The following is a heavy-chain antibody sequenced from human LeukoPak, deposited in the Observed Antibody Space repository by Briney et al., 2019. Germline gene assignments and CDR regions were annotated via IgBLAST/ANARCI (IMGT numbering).Heavy chain of an antibody. D-gene: IGHD3-3*01. V-gene: IGHV4-34*01. CDR3: ARGRLTIFGVVKRAAFDY. CDR1: GGSFSGYY. J-gene: IGHJ4*02. CDR2: INHSGST. Sequence: SETLSLTCAVYGGSFSGYYWSWIRQPPGKGLEGIGEINHSGSTNYNPSLKSRVTISVDTSKNQFSLKLSSVTAADTAVYYCARGRLTIFGVVKRAAFDYWGQGTLVTVSS.